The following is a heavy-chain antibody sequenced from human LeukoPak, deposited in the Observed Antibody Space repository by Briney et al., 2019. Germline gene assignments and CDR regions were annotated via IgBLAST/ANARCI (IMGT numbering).Heavy chain of an antibody. Sequence: SETLSLTCAVYGGSFSGYYWSWIRPPPGKGLEWIGEINHSGSTNYNPSLKSRVTISVDTSKNQFSLKLSSVPAADTAVYYCARAPGDYYDSSGYFFGSAFDIWGQGTMVTVSS. J-gene: IGHJ3*02. CDR2: INHSGST. V-gene: IGHV4-34*01. CDR1: GGSFSGYY. CDR3: ARAPGDYYDSSGYFFGSAFDI. D-gene: IGHD3-22*01.